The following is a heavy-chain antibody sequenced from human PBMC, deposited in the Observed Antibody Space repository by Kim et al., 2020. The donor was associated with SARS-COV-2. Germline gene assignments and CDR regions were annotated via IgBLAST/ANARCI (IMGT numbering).Heavy chain of an antibody. J-gene: IGHJ6*02. D-gene: IGHD4-17*01. CDR3: AADPYGTYYYYGMDV. CDR2: IVVGSGNT. Sequence: SVKVSCKASGFTFTSSAVQWVRQARGQRLEWIGWIVVGSGNTNYAQKFQERVTITRDMSTSTAYMELSSLRSEDTAVYYCAADPYGTYYYYGMDVWGQGTTVTVSS. CDR1: GFTFTSSA. V-gene: IGHV1-58*01.